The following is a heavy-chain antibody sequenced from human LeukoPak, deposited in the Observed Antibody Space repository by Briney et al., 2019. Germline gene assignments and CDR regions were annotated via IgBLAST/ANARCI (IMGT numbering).Heavy chain of an antibody. CDR3: ARDHRRQWLVGYYYMDV. CDR2: INPNSGGT. Sequence: WASVKVSCKASGYTFTGYYMHWVRQAPGQGLEWMGWINPNSGGTNYAQKFQGRVTMTRDTSISTAYMELSRLRSDDTAVYYCARDHRRQWLVGYYYMDVWGKGTTVTVSS. V-gene: IGHV1-2*02. J-gene: IGHJ6*03. CDR1: GYTFTGYY. D-gene: IGHD6-19*01.